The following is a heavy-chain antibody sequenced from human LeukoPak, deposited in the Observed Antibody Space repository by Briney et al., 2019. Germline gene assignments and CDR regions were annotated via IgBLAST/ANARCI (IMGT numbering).Heavy chain of an antibody. Sequence: GGSLRLSCAASGFTFSSYAMSWVRQAPGKGLEWVSGLTGRGGNTYYADSVKGRFTISRDNPKNTLSLQMNSLRAEDAAVYYCVKFRGIQHYNYHMDVWGKGTTVTVSS. CDR1: GFTFSSYA. CDR3: VKFRGIQHYNYHMDV. J-gene: IGHJ6*03. V-gene: IGHV3-23*01. CDR2: LTGRGGNT. D-gene: IGHD3-10*01.